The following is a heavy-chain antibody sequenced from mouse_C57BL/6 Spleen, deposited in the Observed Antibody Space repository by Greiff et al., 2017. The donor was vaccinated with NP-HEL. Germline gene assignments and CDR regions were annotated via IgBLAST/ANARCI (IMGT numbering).Heavy chain of an antibody. J-gene: IGHJ4*01. Sequence: QDLSITCTVSGFSLTSYAISWVCQPPGKGLEWLGVIWTGGGTNYNSALKSRMSISKDNTKSHFFLIMNSLQSADTAKYYCARKGISYAMDYWGQGTSVTVSS. CDR1: GFSLTSYA. V-gene: IGHV2-9-1*01. CDR3: ARKGISYAMDY. CDR2: IWTGGGT.